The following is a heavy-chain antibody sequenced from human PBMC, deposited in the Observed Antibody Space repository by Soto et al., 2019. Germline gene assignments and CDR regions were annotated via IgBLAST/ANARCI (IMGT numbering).Heavy chain of an antibody. D-gene: IGHD2-15*01. CDR3: ARQLYSAKNCYFDC. CDR2: IYYSGST. J-gene: IGHJ4*02. V-gene: IGHV4-59*08. CDR1: GGSISSYY. Sequence: SETLSLTCTVSGGSISSYYWSWIRQPPGKGLEWIGYIYYSGSTNYNPSLKSRVTISVDTSKNQFSLKLSSVTAADTAVYYCARQLYSAKNCYFDCWGQGTLVNVSS.